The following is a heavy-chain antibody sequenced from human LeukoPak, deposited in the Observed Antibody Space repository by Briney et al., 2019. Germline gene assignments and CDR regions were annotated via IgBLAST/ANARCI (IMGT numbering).Heavy chain of an antibody. CDR1: GGSISSYY. CDR3: ARGVYIAAAQYAY. CDR2: IYYSGTT. V-gene: IGHV4-59*01. D-gene: IGHD6-13*01. J-gene: IGHJ4*02. Sequence: PSETLPHTCTVSGGSISSYYWSWIRQPPGKGLEWIGYIYYSGTTNYNPSLKSRVTISVDTSKNQFSLKLSSVTAADTAVYYCARGVYIAAAQYAYWGQGTLVTVSS.